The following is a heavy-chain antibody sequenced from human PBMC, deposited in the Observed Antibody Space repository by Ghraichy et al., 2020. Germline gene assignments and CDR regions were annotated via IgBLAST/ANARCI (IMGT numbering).Heavy chain of an antibody. CDR1: GGSINTYY. CDR2: IYYSGST. CDR3: ARRARTHFDY. V-gene: IGHV4-59*08. J-gene: IGHJ4*02. Sequence: GSLRLSCTVSGGSINTYYWSWIRQPPGKGLEWIGYIYYSGSTNYNPSLNSRVTISVDTSKNQFSLKLSSVTAADTAVYYCARRARTHFDYWGQGTLVTVSS.